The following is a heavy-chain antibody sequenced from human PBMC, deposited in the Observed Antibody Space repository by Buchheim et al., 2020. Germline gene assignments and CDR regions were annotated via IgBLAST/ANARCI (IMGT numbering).Heavy chain of an antibody. J-gene: IGHJ5*02. D-gene: IGHD2-2*01. Sequence: QVQLQESGPGLVKPSETLSLTCTVSGGSVSSGSYYWSWIRQPPGKGLEWIGYIYYSGSTNYNPSLKSRVTISVDTSKNQFSLKLSSVTAADTAVYYCARDYCSSTSCYLGANWFDPWGQGTL. CDR1: GGSVSSGSYY. CDR2: IYYSGST. CDR3: ARDYCSSTSCYLGANWFDP. V-gene: IGHV4-61*01.